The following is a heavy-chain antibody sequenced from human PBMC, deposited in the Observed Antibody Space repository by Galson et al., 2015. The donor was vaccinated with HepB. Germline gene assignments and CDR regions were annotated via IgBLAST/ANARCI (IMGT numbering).Heavy chain of an antibody. Sequence: SLRLSCAASGFTFSNYGMHWVRQAPGKGLEWVAVISYDGSNKYYADAVKGRFTISRDNSKNTLYLQMNSLRAEDTAVYYCAKDQSRWDYYYYGMDVWGQGTTVTVSS. CDR1: GFTFSNYG. CDR2: ISYDGSNK. V-gene: IGHV3-30*18. CDR3: AKDQSRWDYYYYGMDV. J-gene: IGHJ6*02. D-gene: IGHD1-26*01.